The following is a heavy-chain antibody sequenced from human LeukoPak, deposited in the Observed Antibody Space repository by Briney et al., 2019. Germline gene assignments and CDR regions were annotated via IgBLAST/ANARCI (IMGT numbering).Heavy chain of an antibody. Sequence: GRSLRLSCAASGFTFDDYAMHWVRQAPGKGLEWVSSISSSRSYIYYADSVKGRFTISRDNAKNSLYLQMNSLRAEDTAVYYCARAPYSYDTSGYYGYFFDYWGQGTLVTVSS. CDR2: ISSSRSYI. V-gene: IGHV3-21*01. D-gene: IGHD3-22*01. CDR1: GFTFDDYA. CDR3: ARAPYSYDTSGYYGYFFDY. J-gene: IGHJ4*02.